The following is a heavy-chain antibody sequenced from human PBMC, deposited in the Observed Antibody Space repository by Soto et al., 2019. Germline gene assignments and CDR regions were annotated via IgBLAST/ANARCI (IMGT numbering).Heavy chain of an antibody. Sequence: QVQLVESGGGVVQPGRSLRLSCAASGFTFSSYAMHWVRQAPGKGLEWVAVISYDGSNKYYADSVKGRFTISRDNSKNTLYLKMNSLRAEATAVYYCATVTSYGSSGLHYYYGMDVWGQGTTVTVSS. J-gene: IGHJ6*02. CDR3: ATVTSYGSSGLHYYYGMDV. D-gene: IGHD5-18*01. CDR1: GFTFSSYA. CDR2: ISYDGSNK. V-gene: IGHV3-30-3*01.